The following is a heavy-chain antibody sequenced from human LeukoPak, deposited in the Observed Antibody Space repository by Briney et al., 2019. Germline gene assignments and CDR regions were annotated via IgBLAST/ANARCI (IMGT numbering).Heavy chain of an antibody. D-gene: IGHD6-13*01. Sequence: GGSLRLSCAASGFTFSSYEMNWVRQAPGKGLEWVSYISSSGSTIYYADSVKGRFTISRDNAKNSLYLQMNSLRAEDTAVYYCARGAKGIALDYWGQGTLVTVSS. CDR2: ISSSGSTI. V-gene: IGHV3-48*03. CDR3: ARGAKGIALDY. J-gene: IGHJ4*02. CDR1: GFTFSSYE.